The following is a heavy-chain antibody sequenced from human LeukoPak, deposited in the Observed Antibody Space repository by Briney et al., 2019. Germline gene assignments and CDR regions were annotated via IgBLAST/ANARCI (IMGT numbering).Heavy chain of an antibody. CDR1: GFIFSNAW. CDR2: IKSKTDGGTT. D-gene: IGHD6-25*01. Sequence: GGSLRLSRAGSGFIFSNAWMSWVRQAPGKGLEWVGRIKSKTDGGTTDYPAPVKGRFTISRDDSKNTLYLQMKSLKTEDTAVYYCTTDAATEVSLDYWGQGTLVTVSS. J-gene: IGHJ4*02. CDR3: TTDAATEVSLDY. V-gene: IGHV3-15*01.